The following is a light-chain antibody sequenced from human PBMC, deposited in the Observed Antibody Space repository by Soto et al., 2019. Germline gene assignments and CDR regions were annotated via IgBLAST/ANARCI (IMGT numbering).Light chain of an antibody. CDR2: DVI. V-gene: IGLV2-14*03. CDR1: SSDIGSYNY. Sequence: QSVLTQPASVSGSPGQSITISCTGTSSDIGSYNYVSWYQQHPGKAPKLIIYDVINRPSGVSSRFSGSKSGNTASLTISGLQAEDEADYYCSSYTITSVLFGGGTKVTVL. CDR3: SSYTITSVL. J-gene: IGLJ2*01.